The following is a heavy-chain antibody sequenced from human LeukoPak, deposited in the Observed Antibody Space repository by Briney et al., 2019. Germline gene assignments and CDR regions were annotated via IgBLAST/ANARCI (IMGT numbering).Heavy chain of an antibody. V-gene: IGHV3-9*01. CDR3: ARESIAVAGAPFDY. Sequence: GGSLRLSCAASGFTFDDYAMHWVRQAPGKGLEWVSGISWNSGNIGYADSVKGRFTISRDNAKNSLYLQMNSLRAEDTAVYYCARESIAVAGAPFDYWGQGTLVTVSS. J-gene: IGHJ4*02. D-gene: IGHD6-19*01. CDR1: GFTFDDYA. CDR2: ISWNSGNI.